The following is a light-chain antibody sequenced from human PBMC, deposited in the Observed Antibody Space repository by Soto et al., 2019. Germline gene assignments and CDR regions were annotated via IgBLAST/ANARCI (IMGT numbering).Light chain of an antibody. Sequence: EIVLTQSPGTLSLSPGERATLSCRSSQSVSSSYLAWYHHKPGQAPRLLIYDVSSRATGIPDRFSGSGSGTDFTLTSSRLEPEYFAVYYCQQYGSSPTFGQGTKVEIK. V-gene: IGKV3-20*01. J-gene: IGKJ1*01. CDR3: QQYGSSPT. CDR2: DVS. CDR1: QSVSSSY.